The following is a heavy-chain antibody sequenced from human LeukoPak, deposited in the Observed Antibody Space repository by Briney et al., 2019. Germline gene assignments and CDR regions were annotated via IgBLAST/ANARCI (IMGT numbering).Heavy chain of an antibody. V-gene: IGHV1-69*13. Sequence: SVKVSCKASGGTFSSYAISWVRQAPGQGLEWMGGIIPIFGTANYAQKFQGRVTITADESTSTAYMELSSLRSEDTAVYYCARGASLGERIFDYWGQGALVTVSS. J-gene: IGHJ4*02. CDR1: GGTFSSYA. CDR2: IIPIFGTA. CDR3: ARGASLGERIFDY. D-gene: IGHD3-10*01.